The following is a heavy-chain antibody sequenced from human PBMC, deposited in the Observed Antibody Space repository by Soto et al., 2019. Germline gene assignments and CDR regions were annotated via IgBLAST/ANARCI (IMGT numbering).Heavy chain of an antibody. J-gene: IGHJ5*02. CDR2: IYPGDSDT. D-gene: IGHD2-2*01. Sequence: GESLKISCKGSGYSFTSYWIGWVRQMPGKGLEWMGIIYPGDSDTRYSPSFQGQVTISADKSISTAYLQWSSLKASDTAMYYCARNLVPDAMVNWFDPWGQGTLVIVSS. CDR3: ARNLVPDAMVNWFDP. V-gene: IGHV5-51*01. CDR1: GYSFTSYW.